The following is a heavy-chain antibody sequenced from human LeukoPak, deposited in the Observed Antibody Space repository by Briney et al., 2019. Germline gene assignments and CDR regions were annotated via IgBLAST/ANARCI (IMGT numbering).Heavy chain of an antibody. CDR2: ISSDSSYI. V-gene: IGHV3-21*01. D-gene: IGHD4-17*01. J-gene: IGHJ4*02. CDR1: GFNFNTYT. CDR3: VRGSYGAYDY. Sequence: PGGSLRLSCAASGFNFNTYTMNWVRQAPGKGLEWVSSISSDSSYIHYADAVHGRFTVSRDNAKYSLYLQMNSLRAEDTAVYYCVRGSYGAYDYWGQGSLVTVSS.